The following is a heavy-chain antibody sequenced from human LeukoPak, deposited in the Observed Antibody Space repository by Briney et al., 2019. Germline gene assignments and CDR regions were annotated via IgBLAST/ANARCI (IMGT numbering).Heavy chain of an antibody. CDR3: ARDPYRFAFDI. J-gene: IGHJ3*02. CDR2: INVDGTAE. CDR1: GLSFSTIY. Sequence: GGSLRLSCAASGLSFSTIYMSWVRQTPGQGLEWVANINVDGTAEYYVDSVKGRFTISRDNANNSLYLQMNSLRAEDTAVYYCARDPYRFAFDIWGQGTVVLVSS. D-gene: IGHD1-26*01. V-gene: IGHV3-7*03.